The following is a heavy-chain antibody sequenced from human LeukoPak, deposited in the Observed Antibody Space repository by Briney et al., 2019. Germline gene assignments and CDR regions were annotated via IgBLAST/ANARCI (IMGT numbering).Heavy chain of an antibody. V-gene: IGHV3-23*01. CDR3: AKSGDPVLWDWYFDL. CDR2: ISGSGGST. J-gene: IGHJ2*01. CDR1: GFTFSSYA. D-gene: IGHD2-21*02. Sequence: GASLRLSCAASGFTFSSYAMSWVRQAPGKGLEWVSAISGSGGSTYYADSVKGRFTISRDNSKNTLYLQMNSLRAEDTAVYYCAKSGDPVLWDWYFDLWGRGTLVTVSS.